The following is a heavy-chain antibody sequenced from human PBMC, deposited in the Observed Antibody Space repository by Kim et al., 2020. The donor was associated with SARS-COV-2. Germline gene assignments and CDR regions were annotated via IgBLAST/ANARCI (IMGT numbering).Heavy chain of an antibody. J-gene: IGHJ6*02. Sequence: VSVKSRITITPDTSKNQCSLQLNSVTPEDTAVYYCARQHSSSLYYYGLDLWGQGTTVTVSS. CDR3: ARQHSSSLYYYGLDL. D-gene: IGHD6-6*01. V-gene: IGHV6-1*01.